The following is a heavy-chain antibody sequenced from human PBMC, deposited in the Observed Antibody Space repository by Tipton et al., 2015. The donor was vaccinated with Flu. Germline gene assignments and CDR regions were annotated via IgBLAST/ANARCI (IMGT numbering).Heavy chain of an antibody. J-gene: IGHJ4*02. Sequence: SLRLSCAASGFTFSSYEMNWVRQAPGKGLEWVSYISTSGSTIYYADSVKGRFTISRDNAKNSLYLQMNSLRAEDTAVYYCARPYYYDTSAYYYWGQGTLVTVSS. D-gene: IGHD3-22*01. V-gene: IGHV3-48*03. CDR2: ISTSGSTI. CDR1: GFTFSSYE. CDR3: ARPYYYDTSAYYY.